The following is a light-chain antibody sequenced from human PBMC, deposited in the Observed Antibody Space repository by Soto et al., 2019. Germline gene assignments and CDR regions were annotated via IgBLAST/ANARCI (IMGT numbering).Light chain of an antibody. CDR1: SGRSTYT. J-gene: IGLJ2*01. Sequence: QLVLTQSSSASASLGSSVKVTCTLSSGRSTYTIAWHQQQPGKAPRYLMKLESSGTYNKGSGVPDRFSGSSSGADRYLTISNLQFEDEADYYCDTWDSNTQVFGGGTKLTVL. CDR2: LESSGTY. V-gene: IGLV4-60*02. CDR3: DTWDSNTQV.